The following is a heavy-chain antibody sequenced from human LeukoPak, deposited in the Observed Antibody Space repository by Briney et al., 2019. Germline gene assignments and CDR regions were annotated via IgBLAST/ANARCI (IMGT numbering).Heavy chain of an antibody. Sequence: PGGSLRLSCAASGFTFSSYGMHWVRQAPGKGLEWVAFIRYDGSNKYYADSVKGRFTISRDNSKNTLYLQMNSLRAEDTAVYYCAEARYDFWSGYPSVDYWGQGTLVSVSS. CDR2: IRYDGSNK. V-gene: IGHV3-30*02. CDR3: AEARYDFWSGYPSVDY. D-gene: IGHD3-3*01. J-gene: IGHJ4*02. CDR1: GFTFSSYG.